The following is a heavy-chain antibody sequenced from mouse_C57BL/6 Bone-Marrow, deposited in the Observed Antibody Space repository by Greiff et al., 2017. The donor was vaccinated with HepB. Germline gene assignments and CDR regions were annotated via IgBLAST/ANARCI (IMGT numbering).Heavy chain of an antibody. D-gene: IGHD1-1*01. V-gene: IGHV1-63*01. CDR2: IYPGGGYT. Sequence: LVESGAELVRPGTSVKMSCKASGYTFTNYWIGWAKQRPGHGLEWIGDIYPGGGYTNCNEKRKGKATLTADKSSSTADVQFSSLTSEDSAISYCAKYGTGYFDVWGTGTTVTVAS. CDR3: AKYGTGYFDV. CDR1: GYTFTNYW. J-gene: IGHJ1*03.